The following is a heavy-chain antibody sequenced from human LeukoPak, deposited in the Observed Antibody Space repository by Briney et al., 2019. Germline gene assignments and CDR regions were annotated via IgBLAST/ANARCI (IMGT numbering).Heavy chain of an antibody. CDR3: AGPLPKYYYDSSGYYGTLIAFDI. CDR2: IYYSGST. J-gene: IGHJ3*02. V-gene: IGHV4-39*01. CDR1: GGSISGSNYY. Sequence: PSETLSLTCTVSGGSISGSNYYWGWIRQPPGKGLEWIGSIYYSGSTYYNPSLKSRVTISVDTSKNQFSLKLSSVTAADTAVYYCAGPLPKYYYDSSGYYGTLIAFDIWGQGTMVTVSS. D-gene: IGHD3-22*01.